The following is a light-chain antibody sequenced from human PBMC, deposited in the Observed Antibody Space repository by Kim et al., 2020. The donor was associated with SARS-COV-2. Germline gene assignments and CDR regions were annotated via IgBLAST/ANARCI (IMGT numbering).Light chain of an antibody. J-gene: IGLJ3*02. CDR1: GNNVGNQG. V-gene: IGLV10-54*01. Sequence: QTATLSCTGNGNNVGNQGAAWLQQHQGHPPKLVSYRNGNRPSGISGRLSASRSGNTAFLTIAGLQVEDEADYYCSAWDSSLSAWVFGGGTQLTVL. CDR3: SAWDSSLSAWV. CDR2: RNG.